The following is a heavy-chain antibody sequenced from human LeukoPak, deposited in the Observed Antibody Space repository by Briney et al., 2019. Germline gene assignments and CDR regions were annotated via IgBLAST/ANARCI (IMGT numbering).Heavy chain of an antibody. D-gene: IGHD4-17*01. J-gene: IGHJ4*02. CDR2: IYHSGST. CDR3: ASPVPDY. CDR1: GYSISSGSY. Sequence: PSETLSLTCAVSGYSISSGSYWGWIRQPPRKGLGWIGSIYHSGSTYYNPSLKSRVTISVDTSKNQFSLKLSSVTAADTAVYYCASPVPDYWGQGTLVTVSS. V-gene: IGHV4-38-2*01.